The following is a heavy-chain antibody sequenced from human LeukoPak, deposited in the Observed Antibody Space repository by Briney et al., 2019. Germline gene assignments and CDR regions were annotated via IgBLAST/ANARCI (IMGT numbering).Heavy chain of an antibody. D-gene: IGHD2-15*01. J-gene: IGHJ4*02. Sequence: GGSLRLSCAASGFTFSSYAMHWVRQAPGKGLEWVAVISYDGSNKYYADSVKGRFTISRDNSKNTLYLQMNSLRAEDTAVYYCARERQLGYCRGGSCPFDYWGQGTLVTVSS. V-gene: IGHV3-30-3*01. CDR1: GFTFSSYA. CDR3: ARERQLGYCRGGSCPFDY. CDR2: ISYDGSNK.